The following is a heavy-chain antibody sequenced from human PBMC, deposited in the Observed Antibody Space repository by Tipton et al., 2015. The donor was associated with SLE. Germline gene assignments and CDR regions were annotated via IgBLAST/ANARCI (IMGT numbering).Heavy chain of an antibody. CDR2: IYYSGST. Sequence: TLSITCTVSGGSISSSSYYWGWIRQPPGKGLEWIGSIYYSGSTYYNPSLKSRVTISVDTSKNQFSLKLSSVTAADTAVYYCAIPGDDAFDIWGQGTMVTVSS. CDR1: GGSISSSSYY. J-gene: IGHJ3*02. D-gene: IGHD7-27*01. V-gene: IGHV4-39*07. CDR3: AIPGDDAFDI.